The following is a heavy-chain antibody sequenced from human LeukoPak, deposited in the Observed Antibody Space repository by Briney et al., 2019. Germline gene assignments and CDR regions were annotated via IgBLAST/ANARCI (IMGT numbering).Heavy chain of an antibody. J-gene: IGHJ1*01. CDR3: ARGYSGLGGKPNFCAH. CDR2: IWSDGSDK. D-gene: IGHD3-10*01. Sequence: GGSLRLSCEASGFTFSNYAMHWVRQAPGKGLEWVAVIWSDGSDKYYGDSVKGRFTTSRDNSKSTLYLQMNSLRVEDTALYACARGYSGLGGKPNFCAHWGQGTLVTVSS. V-gene: IGHV3-33*01. CDR1: GFTFSNYA.